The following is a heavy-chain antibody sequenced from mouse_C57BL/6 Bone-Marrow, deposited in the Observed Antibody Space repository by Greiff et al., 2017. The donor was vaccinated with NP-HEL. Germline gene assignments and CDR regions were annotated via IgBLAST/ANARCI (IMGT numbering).Heavy chain of an antibody. CDR3: ARDFLRDYFDY. CDR1: GYSITSGYY. Sequence: VQLKESGPGLVKPSQSLSLTCSVTGYSITSGYYWNWIRQFPGNKLEWMGYISYDGSNNYNPSLKNRISITRDTSKNQFFLKLNSVTTEDTATYYCARDFLRDYFDYWGQGTTLTVSS. CDR2: ISYDGSN. J-gene: IGHJ2*01. V-gene: IGHV3-6*01. D-gene: IGHD1-1*01.